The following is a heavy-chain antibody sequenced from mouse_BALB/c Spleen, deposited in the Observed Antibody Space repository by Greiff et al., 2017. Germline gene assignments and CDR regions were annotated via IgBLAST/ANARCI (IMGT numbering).Heavy chain of an antibody. CDR2: IWAGGST. CDR1: GFSLTSYG. J-gene: IGHJ1*01. D-gene: IGHD3-3*01. V-gene: IGHV2-9*01. Sequence: VMLVESGPGLVAPSQSLSITCTVSGFSLTSYGVHWVRQPPGKGLEWLGVIWAGGSTDYNAAFMSRLSITKDNSKSQVFFKMNSLQADDTAIYYCAKRDGYGYFDVWGAGTTVTVSS. CDR3: AKRDGYGYFDV.